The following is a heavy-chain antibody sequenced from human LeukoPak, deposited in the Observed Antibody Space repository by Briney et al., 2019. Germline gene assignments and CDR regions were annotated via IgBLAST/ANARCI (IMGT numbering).Heavy chain of an antibody. D-gene: IGHD3-10*01. CDR1: GFTFSIHG. Sequence: GGSLRLSCAASGFTFSIHGMNWVRQAPGKGLEWVSYIINSGGTVYYTDSVQGRFTISRDNARNSLFLQMNSLRDEDTAVYYCARIGRGVYGMDVWGQGTTVTVSS. J-gene: IGHJ6*02. CDR2: IINSGGTV. V-gene: IGHV3-48*02. CDR3: ARIGRGVYGMDV.